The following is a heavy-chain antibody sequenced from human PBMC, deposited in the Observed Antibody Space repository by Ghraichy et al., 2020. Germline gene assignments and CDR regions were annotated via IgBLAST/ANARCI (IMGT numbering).Heavy chain of an antibody. D-gene: IGHD3-16*01. J-gene: IGHJ4*02. Sequence: SETLSLTCTVSGGSVSSGDYYWRWIRQTPGEGLEWIGYVSYTGSTYYNPSLKSRGTISADTSKNHFSLKLSAVTAADTAVYYCARKRGYFDYWGQGTLVT. CDR3: ARKRGYFDY. V-gene: IGHV4-30-4*01. CDR1: GGSVSSGDYY. CDR2: VSYTGST.